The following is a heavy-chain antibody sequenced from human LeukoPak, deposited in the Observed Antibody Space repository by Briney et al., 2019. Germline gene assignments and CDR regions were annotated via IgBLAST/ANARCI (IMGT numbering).Heavy chain of an antibody. CDR3: ARGPPTVTRKKQQRTFLDCFQY. CDR2: INHSGNT. Sequence: PSETLSLTCAVYGGSFSGYYWSWIRQPPGKGLEWIGEINHSGNTNYNPSLKSRVTISVDTSKNQFSLKLSSVTAADTAVYYCARGPPTVTRKKQQRTFLDCFQYWGQGTLVTVSS. CDR1: GGSFSGYY. D-gene: IGHD4-17*01. V-gene: IGHV4-34*01. J-gene: IGHJ1*01.